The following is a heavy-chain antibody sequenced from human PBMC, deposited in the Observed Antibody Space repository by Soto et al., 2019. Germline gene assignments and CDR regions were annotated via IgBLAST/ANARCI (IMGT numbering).Heavy chain of an antibody. D-gene: IGHD3-10*01. CDR1: GFTFSSYA. V-gene: IGHV3-23*01. CDR2: ISGSGGST. Sequence: EVQLLESGGGLVQPGGSLRLSCAASGFTFSSYAMSWVRQAPGKGLERVSAISGSGGSTYYADSVKGRFTISRDNSKNTLYLQMNSLRAEDTAVYYCAKCPFRGAAPTRRGNHYYFDYWGQGTLVTVSS. CDR3: AKCPFRGAAPTRRGNHYYFDY. J-gene: IGHJ4*02.